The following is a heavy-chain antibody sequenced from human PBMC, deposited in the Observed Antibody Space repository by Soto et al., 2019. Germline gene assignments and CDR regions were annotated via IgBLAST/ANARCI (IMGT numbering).Heavy chain of an antibody. Sequence: QVPLQESGPGLVKPSQTLSLTCTVSGGSINGGRYYWNWIRQHPGKGLEWIGYIYESGTIDYNPSLKSRVIISEDTSKNQFSLSLISVTAADTAVYYWARDRGFGMDAWGQGTMVIVSS. CDR3: ARDRGFGMDA. CDR2: IYESGTI. V-gene: IGHV4-31*03. J-gene: IGHJ6*02. CDR1: GGSINGGRYY.